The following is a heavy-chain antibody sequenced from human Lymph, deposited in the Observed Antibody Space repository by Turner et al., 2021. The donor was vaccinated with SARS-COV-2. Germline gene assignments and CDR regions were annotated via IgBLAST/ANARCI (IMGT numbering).Heavy chain of an antibody. J-gene: IGHJ6*02. D-gene: IGHD3-10*01. CDR3: ARYASGGYFYYGMDV. Sequence: QVQLVESGGGVVQPGRSLRLSWAAAGFTFSTYAIYWVRQAPGKGLEWVAVISYDGSNKYYADSVKGRFTISRDNSKNTLYLQMNSLRAEDTAVYYCARYASGGYFYYGMDVWGQGTTVTVSS. CDR2: ISYDGSNK. CDR1: GFTFSTYA. V-gene: IGHV3-30*04.